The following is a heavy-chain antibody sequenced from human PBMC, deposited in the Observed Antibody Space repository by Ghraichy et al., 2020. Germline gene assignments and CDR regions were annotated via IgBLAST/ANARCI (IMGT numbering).Heavy chain of an antibody. CDR1: GFTVSSNY. CDR2: IYSGGST. V-gene: IGHV3-66*02. D-gene: IGHD3-10*01. Sequence: GESLRLSCAASGFTVSSNYMSWVRQAPGKGLEWVSVIYSGGSTYYADSVKGRFTISRDNSKNTLYLQMNSLRAEDTAVYYCARDVGYYGSGSYRTEDYWGQGTLVTVSS. J-gene: IGHJ4*02. CDR3: ARDVGYYGSGSYRTEDY.